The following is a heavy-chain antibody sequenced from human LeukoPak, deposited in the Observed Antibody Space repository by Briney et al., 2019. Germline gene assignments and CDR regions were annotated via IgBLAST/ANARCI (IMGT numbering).Heavy chain of an antibody. CDR3: ARWYSSSSPL. D-gene: IGHD6-6*01. CDR2: IYPGDSDT. CDR1: GYTFTSYW. Sequence: GASVKVSCKASGYTFTSYWIGWVRQMPGKGLEWMGIIYPGDSDTRYSPSFQGQVTISADKSISTAYLQWSSLKASDTAMYYCARWYSSSSPLWGQGTMVTVSS. J-gene: IGHJ3*01. V-gene: IGHV5-51*01.